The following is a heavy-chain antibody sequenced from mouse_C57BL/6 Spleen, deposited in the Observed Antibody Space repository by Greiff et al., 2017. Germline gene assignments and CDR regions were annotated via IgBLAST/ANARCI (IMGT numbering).Heavy chain of an antibody. CDR2: ISSGGSYT. Sequence: EVHLVESGGDLVKPGGSLKLSCAASGFTFSSYGMSWVRQTPDKRLEWVATISSGGSYTYYPDSVKGRFTISRDNAKNTLYLQMSSLKSEDTAMYYCARRGSPYAMDYWGQGTSVTVSS. V-gene: IGHV5-6*01. CDR1: GFTFSSYG. CDR3: ARRGSPYAMDY. J-gene: IGHJ4*01.